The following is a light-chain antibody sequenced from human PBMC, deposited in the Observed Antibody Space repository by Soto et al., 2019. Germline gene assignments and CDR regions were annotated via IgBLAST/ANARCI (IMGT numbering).Light chain of an antibody. J-gene: IGKJ2*01. CDR2: DAS. CDR1: QSVSGN. Sequence: EIVMTQSPATLSVSPGERATLSCRASQSVSGNLAWYQKKPGQAPRLLIYDASTRAAGIPARFSGSGSGTEFTLTISSLQSEDLAIYYCQQYNNWPPVTFGQGTKLEIK. CDR3: QQYNNWPPVT. V-gene: IGKV3-15*01.